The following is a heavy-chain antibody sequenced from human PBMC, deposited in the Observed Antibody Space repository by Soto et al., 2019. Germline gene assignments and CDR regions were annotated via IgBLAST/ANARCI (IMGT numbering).Heavy chain of an antibody. V-gene: IGHV1-46*01. J-gene: IGHJ4*02. D-gene: IGHD3-22*01. Sequence: QVQVAQSGAEVKKPGASVKVSCKASGYTFTNFYIHWVRQAPGQGLEWMGIINPSGGSTTYAQKFLGLVTMTSDTSTSAVNMELSSLRSEATAVYYGARADYYGSSGYHLDYWGQGTLVTVSS. CDR3: ARADYYGSSGYHLDY. CDR2: INPSGGST. CDR1: GYTFTNFY.